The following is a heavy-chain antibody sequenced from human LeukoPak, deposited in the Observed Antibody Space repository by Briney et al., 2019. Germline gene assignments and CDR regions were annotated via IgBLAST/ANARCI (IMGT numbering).Heavy chain of an antibody. V-gene: IGHV3-30*03. D-gene: IGHD2-15*01. CDR3: ARVLRYCSGGNCYSGGLGYMDV. CDR1: GFTFSTYG. Sequence: PGGSLRLSCATSGFTFSTYGFHWVRQAPGKGLEWVADMSYDGSDKDYADSVKGRFTISRDNAKNSLFLQMNSLRAEDTAVYYCARVLRYCSGGNCYSGGLGYMDVWGKGTTVTISS. J-gene: IGHJ6*03. CDR2: MSYDGSDK.